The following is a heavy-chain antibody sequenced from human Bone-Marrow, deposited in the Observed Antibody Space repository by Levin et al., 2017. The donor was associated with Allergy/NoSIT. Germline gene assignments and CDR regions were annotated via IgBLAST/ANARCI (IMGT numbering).Heavy chain of an antibody. D-gene: IGHD3-10*01. CDR2: ISSRSTYI. Sequence: AGGSLRLSCAASGFTFSSYSMNWVRQAPGKGLEWVSAISSRSTYIYYADSVKGRFTISRDDAKNSLYLQMNSLRAEDTAVYYCATERRSGTFYTDWGQGTLVTVSS. CDR3: ATERRSGTFYTD. CDR1: GFTFSSYS. V-gene: IGHV3-21*01. J-gene: IGHJ4*02.